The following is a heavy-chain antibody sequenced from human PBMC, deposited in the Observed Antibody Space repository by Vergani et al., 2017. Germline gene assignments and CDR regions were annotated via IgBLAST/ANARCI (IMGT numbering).Heavy chain of an antibody. CDR1: GGTFSSYA. V-gene: IGHV1-2*02. J-gene: IGHJ4*02. Sequence: QVQLVQSGAEVKKPGSSVKVSCKASGGTFSSYAISWVRQAPGQGLEWMGWINPNSGGTNYAQKFQGRVTMTRDTSISTAYMELSRLRSDDTAVYYCARERGTYGSGSYYNSPLDYWGQGTLVTVSS. D-gene: IGHD3-10*01. CDR3: ARERGTYGSGSYYNSPLDY. CDR2: INPNSGGT.